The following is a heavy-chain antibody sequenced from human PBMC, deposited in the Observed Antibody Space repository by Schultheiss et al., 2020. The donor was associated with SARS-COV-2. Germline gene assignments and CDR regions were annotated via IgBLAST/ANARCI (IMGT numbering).Heavy chain of an antibody. J-gene: IGHJ4*02. CDR2: IYYSGST. D-gene: IGHD3-22*01. CDR1: GGSISSGGYY. Sequence: SETLSLTCTVSGGSISSGGYYWSWIRQHPGKGLEWIGYIYYSGSTYYNPSLKSRVTISVDTSKNQFSLKLSSVTAADTAVYYCASEPYYYDSSGYPNSRYYFDYWGQGTLVTVSS. V-gene: IGHV4-31*03. CDR3: ASEPYYYDSSGYPNSRYYFDY.